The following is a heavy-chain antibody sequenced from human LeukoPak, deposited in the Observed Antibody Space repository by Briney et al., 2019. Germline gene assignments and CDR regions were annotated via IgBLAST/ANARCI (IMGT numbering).Heavy chain of an antibody. J-gene: IGHJ4*02. V-gene: IGHV3-23*01. CDR3: ASGRDGYNYRFDY. CDR2: ISGSGVST. D-gene: IGHD5-24*01. Sequence: GGSLRLSCAASGFTFSSYAMSWVRQAPGKGLEGVSAISGSGVSTYYADSVKGRFTISSDNSKNTLYLQINSLRAEDTAVYYCASGRDGYNYRFDYWGQGTLVTVSS. CDR1: GFTFSSYA.